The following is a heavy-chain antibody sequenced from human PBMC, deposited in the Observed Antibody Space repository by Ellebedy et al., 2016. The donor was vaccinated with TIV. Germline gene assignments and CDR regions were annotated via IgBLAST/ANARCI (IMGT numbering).Heavy chain of an antibody. Sequence: AASVKVSCKASGYTFNSYGVSWVRQAPGQGLEWMGWISASNGNTIYAQNIQDRVTMTTDTSTNTAYMELRSLSYADTAVYYCARELGKLGGADYEYFQHWGQGTLVTVSS. J-gene: IGHJ1*01. CDR2: ISASNGNT. CDR3: ARELGKLGGADYEYFQH. V-gene: IGHV1-18*01. D-gene: IGHD3-16*01. CDR1: GYTFNSYG.